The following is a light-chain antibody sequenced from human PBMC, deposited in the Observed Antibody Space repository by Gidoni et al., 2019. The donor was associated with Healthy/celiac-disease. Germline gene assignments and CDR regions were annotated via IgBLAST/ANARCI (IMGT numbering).Light chain of an antibody. V-gene: IGLV3-19*01. CDR2: GNN. CDR3: NSRDSSGNHVV. J-gene: IGLJ2*01. CDR1: SLRSYY. Sequence: SYELTQAPAVSVALGQTVSLTCQGDSLRSYYASWYQQKQGQAPVLVIYGNNNRHSGIPHRFSGSSSGNTASLTITGAQAEDEADYYCNSRDSSGNHVVFGGGTKLTVL.